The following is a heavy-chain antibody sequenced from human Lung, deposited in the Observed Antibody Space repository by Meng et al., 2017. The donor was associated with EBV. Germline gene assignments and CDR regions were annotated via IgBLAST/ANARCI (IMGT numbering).Heavy chain of an antibody. D-gene: IGHD5-18*01. CDR2: IYYSGST. CDR3: ARAVDTAYFDY. CDR1: CGSISIGDFY. V-gene: IGHV4-30-4*01. J-gene: IGHJ4*02. Sequence: QVQLQYSGPVADKPSQALPLTCTFSCGSISIGDFYWIWIRQPPGKGLEWIGYIYYSGSTYYNPSLKSRVTISVDTSNNQFSLKLSSVTAADTAVYYCARAVDTAYFDYWGQGTLVTVSS.